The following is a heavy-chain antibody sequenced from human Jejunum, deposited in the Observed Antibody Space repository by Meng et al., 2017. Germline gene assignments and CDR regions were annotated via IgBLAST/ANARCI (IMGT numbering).Heavy chain of an antibody. CDR2: ITWNSGRI. D-gene: IGHD3-10*01. V-gene: IGHV3-9*01. Sequence: SLKISCAASGFIFSDYAMHWVRQAPGKGLEWVSGITWNSGRIDYADSVKGRFTISRDNVKNSLFLEMNSLGPEDTAFYYCAKGGGKVFYSSGSNGADSWGQGSLVTVSS. CDR3: AKGGGKVFYSSGSNGADS. CDR1: GFIFSDYA. J-gene: IGHJ4*02.